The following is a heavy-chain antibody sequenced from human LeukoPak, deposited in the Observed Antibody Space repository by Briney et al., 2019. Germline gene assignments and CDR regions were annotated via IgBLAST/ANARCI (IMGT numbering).Heavy chain of an antibody. J-gene: IGHJ4*02. CDR1: GGSFSGYY. Sequence: KTSETLSLTCAVYGGSFSGYYWSWIRQPPGKGLEWIGEINHSGSTNYNPSLNSRVTISVDTSRNQFSLKLSSVTAADTAVYYCAREIAYSSGWRFDYWGQGTLVTVSS. V-gene: IGHV4-34*01. CDR3: AREIAYSSGWRFDY. CDR2: INHSGST. D-gene: IGHD6-19*01.